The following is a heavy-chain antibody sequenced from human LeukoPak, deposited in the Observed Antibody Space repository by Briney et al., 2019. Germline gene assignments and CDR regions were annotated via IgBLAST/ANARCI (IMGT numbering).Heavy chain of an antibody. V-gene: IGHV3-30*02. Sequence: TGGSLRLSCAASGFTFSDYGMHWVRQAPGKGLEWVAFIRYDGGDEKYADSVKGRFTVSRDNSKNTLYLQMNSLRVEDTAVYYCAKYRHGAYGSFFDYWGQGTLVTVSS. J-gene: IGHJ4*02. CDR1: GFTFSDYG. CDR2: IRYDGGDE. D-gene: IGHD4-17*01. CDR3: AKYRHGAYGSFFDY.